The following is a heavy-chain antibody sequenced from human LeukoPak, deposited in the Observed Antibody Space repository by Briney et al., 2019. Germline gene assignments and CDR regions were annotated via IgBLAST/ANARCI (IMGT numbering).Heavy chain of an antibody. V-gene: IGHV3-11*01. Sequence: GGSLRLSCAASGFTFGDYYMSWIRQAPGKGLEWVSYISSSGSTIYYADSVKGRFTISRDNAKNSLYLQMNSLRAEDTAVYYCARDVTGGWYDAFDIWGQGTMVTVSS. D-gene: IGHD6-19*01. CDR2: ISSSGSTI. CDR1: GFTFGDYY. CDR3: ARDVTGGWYDAFDI. J-gene: IGHJ3*02.